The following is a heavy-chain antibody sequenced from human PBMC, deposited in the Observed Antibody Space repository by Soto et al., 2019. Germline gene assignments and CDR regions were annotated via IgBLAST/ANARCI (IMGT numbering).Heavy chain of an antibody. CDR2: ISWDGGST. J-gene: IGHJ6*02. CDR1: GFTFDDYT. CDR3: AKGGILTGYPYYYGMDV. V-gene: IGHV3-43*01. Sequence: GGSLRLSCAASGFTFDDYTMHWVRQAPGKGLEWVSLISWDGGSTYYADSVKGRFTISRDNSKNSLYLQMNSLRTEDTALYYCAKGGILTGYPYYYGMDVWGQGTTVTVSS. D-gene: IGHD3-9*01.